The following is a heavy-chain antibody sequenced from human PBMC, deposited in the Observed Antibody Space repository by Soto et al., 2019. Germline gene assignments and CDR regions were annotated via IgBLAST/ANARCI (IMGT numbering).Heavy chain of an antibody. J-gene: IGHJ4*02. Sequence: GGSLRLSCSASGFAFGTYAMCWVRQAPGKGLEYVSGINSYGGNTYYADSVKGRFTISRDNSKNTLYLRMTTLRSEDTGVYYCVPVRGFDHWGQGTLVTVSS. CDR1: GFAFGTYA. CDR3: VPVRGFDH. CDR2: INSYGGNT. V-gene: IGHV3-64D*06.